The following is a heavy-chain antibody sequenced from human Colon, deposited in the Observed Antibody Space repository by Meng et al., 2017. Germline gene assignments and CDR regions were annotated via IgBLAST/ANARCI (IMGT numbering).Heavy chain of an antibody. V-gene: IGHV4-4*02. CDR2: IYHIGST. CDR3: ARDDYYDSSGPSFDY. CDR1: GTSISRSNW. J-gene: IGHJ4*02. D-gene: IGHD3-22*01. Sequence: QVQLQESGPGLVKPSGTLSLTCAVSGTSISRSNWWTWVRQAPGKGLEWIGEIYHIGSTNYNPSLKSRVTILVDESKNEFSLKLTSVTAADTAVYYCARDDYYDSSGPSFDYWGQGTLVTVSS.